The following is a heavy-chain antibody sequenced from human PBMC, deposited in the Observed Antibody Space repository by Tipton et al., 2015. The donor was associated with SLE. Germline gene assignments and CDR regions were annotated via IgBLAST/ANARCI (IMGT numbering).Heavy chain of an antibody. CDR1: GDSFSNHF. V-gene: IGHV4-59*11. Sequence: TLSLTCTVSGDSFSNHFWSWIRQPPGKGLEWIGEINHGGSTNYNPSLKSRVTISVDTSKNQFSLKMSSVTAADTAVYYCARDTLGGLDYWGQGTLVTVSS. D-gene: IGHD7-27*01. CDR3: ARDTLGGLDY. CDR2: INHGGST. J-gene: IGHJ4*02.